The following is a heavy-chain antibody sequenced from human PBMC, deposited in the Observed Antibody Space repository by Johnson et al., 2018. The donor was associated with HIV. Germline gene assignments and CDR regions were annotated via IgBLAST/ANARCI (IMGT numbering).Heavy chain of an antibody. Sequence: QVQLVESGGGLVKPGGSLRLSCAASGFSFGDYYMSWIRQAPGKGLECLSYISSSGSSIYYTDSVKGRFTISRDNTKKSLYLQMNSLTADDTAIYYCARDATPWGGDYVGYAFDLLGQGTNVIVSS. D-gene: IGHD4-17*01. CDR2: ISSSGSSI. J-gene: IGHJ3*01. CDR3: ARDATPWGGDYVGYAFDL. V-gene: IGHV3-11*04. CDR1: GFSFGDYY.